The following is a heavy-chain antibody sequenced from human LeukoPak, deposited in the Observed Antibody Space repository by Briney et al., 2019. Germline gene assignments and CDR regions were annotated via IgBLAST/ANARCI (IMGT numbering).Heavy chain of an antibody. CDR1: GFTSSGYA. Sequence: GGSLRLSCAASGFTSSGYAMSWVRQAPGKGLEWVSAISGSGGSTYYADSVKGRFTISRDNSKNTLYLQMNSLRAEDTAVYYCAKVFAPMGATLYWGQGTLVTVSS. CDR2: ISGSGGST. V-gene: IGHV3-23*01. CDR3: AKVFAPMGATLY. J-gene: IGHJ4*02. D-gene: IGHD1-26*01.